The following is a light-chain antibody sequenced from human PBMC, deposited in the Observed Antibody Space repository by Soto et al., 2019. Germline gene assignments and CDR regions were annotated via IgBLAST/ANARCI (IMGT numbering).Light chain of an antibody. J-gene: IGLJ1*01. Sequence: QSALTQPASVSGSPGQSITISCTGTSGDVGGYNYVSWYQHHPGKAPKLMIYEVSNRPSGVSNRFSGSKSGNTASLTISGLQAEDEADYYCSSYTSSSIDYVFGTGTKLTVL. V-gene: IGLV2-14*01. CDR2: EVS. CDR3: SSYTSSSIDYV. CDR1: SGDVGGYNY.